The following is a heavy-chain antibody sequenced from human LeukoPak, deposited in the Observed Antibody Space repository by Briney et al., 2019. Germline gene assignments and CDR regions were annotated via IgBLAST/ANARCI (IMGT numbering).Heavy chain of an antibody. V-gene: IGHV3-11*01. D-gene: IGHD5-12*01. CDR2: ITSSGDDI. CDR1: GFTFSDYY. J-gene: IGHJ4*02. Sequence: AGGSLRLSCAASGFTFSDYYMSWIRRAPGKGLEWVAYITSSGDDIYYADSVKGRFTISRDNAKNALFLRMSSVRVEDTATYYCASDIVATSGDFWGQGTLVSVSS. CDR3: ASDIVATSGDF.